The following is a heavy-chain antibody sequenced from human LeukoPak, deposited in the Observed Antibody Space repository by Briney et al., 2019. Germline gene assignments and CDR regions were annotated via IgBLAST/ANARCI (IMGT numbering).Heavy chain of an antibody. CDR2: ISSTSTYI. CDR1: EFTFSSYT. CDR3: ARGGGNFDY. D-gene: IGHD2-15*01. V-gene: IGHV3-21*01. J-gene: IGHJ4*02. Sequence: GGSLRLSCAASEFTFSSYTINWVRQAPGKGLEWVSSISSTSTYISYADSVKGRFTISRDNAKNSLYLQMNSLRAEDTAVYYCARGGGNFDYWGQGTLVTVPS.